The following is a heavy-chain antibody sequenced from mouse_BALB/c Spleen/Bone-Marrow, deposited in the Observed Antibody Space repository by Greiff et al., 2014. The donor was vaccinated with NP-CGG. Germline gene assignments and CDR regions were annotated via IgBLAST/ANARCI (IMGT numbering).Heavy chain of an antibody. Sequence: EVQRVESGGGLVKPGGSLKLSYAASGFTFSDYYMYWVRQTPEKRLEWVATISDGGGYTYYPDSVWGRFTISRDNAKNNLYLQMSSLKSEDTAMYYCARSGERYGAMDYWGQGTSVTVFS. CDR1: GFTFSDYY. CDR2: ISDGGGYT. D-gene: IGHD2-10*02. J-gene: IGHJ4*01. CDR3: ARSGERYGAMDY. V-gene: IGHV5-4*02.